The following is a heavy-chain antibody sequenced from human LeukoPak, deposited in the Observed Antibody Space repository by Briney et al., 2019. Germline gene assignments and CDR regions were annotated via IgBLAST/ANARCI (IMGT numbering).Heavy chain of an antibody. CDR2: IYYSGST. J-gene: IGHJ4*02. D-gene: IGHD6-13*01. V-gene: IGHV4-34*01. CDR1: GGSFSGYY. CDR3: ARNELVEYYFDY. Sequence: SETLSLTCAVYGGSFSGYYWSWIRQPPGKGLEWIGSIYYSGSTYYNPSLKSRVTISVDTSKNQFSLKLSSVTAADTAVYYCARNELVEYYFDYWGQGTLVTVSS.